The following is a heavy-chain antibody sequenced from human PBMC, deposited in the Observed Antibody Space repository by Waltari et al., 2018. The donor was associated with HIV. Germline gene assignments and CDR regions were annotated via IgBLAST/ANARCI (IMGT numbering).Heavy chain of an antibody. V-gene: IGHV3-66*02. CDR1: GFTFPDPH. J-gene: IGHJ4*02. Sequence: EVQLVLSGGALVQPGGSLRLSCTTSGFTFPDPHIPWIRQAPGGWLEWVGCICLRGDTDSGVSVRGRFIISRDDARSSAHLQMDSLTEGDTATYFCARGPSPTDDGGGGWSDWAPGTLVTVSS. D-gene: IGHD2-15*01. CDR2: ICLRGDT. CDR3: ARGPSPTDDGGGGWSD.